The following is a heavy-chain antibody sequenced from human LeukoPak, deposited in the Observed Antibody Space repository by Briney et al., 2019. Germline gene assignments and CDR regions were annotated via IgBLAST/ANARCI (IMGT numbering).Heavy chain of an antibody. CDR1: GFSLSTSEVG. V-gene: IGHV2-5*02. J-gene: IGHJ3*02. CDR3: AHTIKMTTVTTRLRAFDM. D-gene: IGHD4-17*01. CDR2: IYWDDNK. Sequence: SGPTLVNPTQTLTLTCTFSGFSLSTSEVGVGWIRQPPGKALEWLALIYWDDNKRYSPSLKSRLTITKDTSKNQVVLTMTNMDPVDTATYYCAHTIKMTTVTTRLRAFDMWGLGTMVTVSS.